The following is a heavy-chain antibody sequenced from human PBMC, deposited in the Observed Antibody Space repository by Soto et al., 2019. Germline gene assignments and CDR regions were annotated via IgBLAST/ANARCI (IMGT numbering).Heavy chain of an antibody. J-gene: IGHJ4*02. CDR2: IYYSGST. V-gene: IGHV4-59*01. CDR3: ARLYDGYPFDY. D-gene: IGHD3-10*01. CDR1: GGSISSYY. Sequence: QVQLQESGLGLVKPSETLSLTCTVSGGSISSYYWSWIRQPPGKGLEWIGYIYYSGSTNYNPSLKSRVTTSVDTSKNQFSLKLSSVTAADTAVYYCARLYDGYPFDYWGQGTLVTVSS.